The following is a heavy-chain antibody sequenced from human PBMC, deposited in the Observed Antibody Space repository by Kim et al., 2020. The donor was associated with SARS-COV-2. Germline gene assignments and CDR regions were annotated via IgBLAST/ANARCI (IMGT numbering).Heavy chain of an antibody. CDR2: ISYDGSNK. J-gene: IGHJ6*02. V-gene: IGHV3-30-3*01. CDR1: GFTFSSYA. Sequence: GGSLRLSCAASGFTFSSYAMHWVRQAPGKGLEWVAVISYDGSNKYYADSVKGRFTISRDNSKNTLYLQMNSLRAEDTAVYYCARVAACSYYYGMDVWGQGTTVTVSS. D-gene: IGHD6-13*01. CDR3: ARVAACSYYYGMDV.